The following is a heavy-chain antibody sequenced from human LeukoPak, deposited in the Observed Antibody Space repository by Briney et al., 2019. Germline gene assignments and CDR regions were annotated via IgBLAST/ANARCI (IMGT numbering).Heavy chain of an antibody. J-gene: IGHJ6*02. D-gene: IGHD3-10*01. CDR3: ARGSAVRGVNYGMDV. V-gene: IGHV4-31*03. CDR1: GCSISSCGYY. CDR2: IYYSGST. Sequence: SESLSLTCTVSGCSISSCGYYWSWIRQHPGKGLEWTGYIYYSGSTYYNPSLKSRVTISVDTSKNQFSLKLSSVTAADTAVYYCARGSAVRGVNYGMDVWGQGTTVTVSS.